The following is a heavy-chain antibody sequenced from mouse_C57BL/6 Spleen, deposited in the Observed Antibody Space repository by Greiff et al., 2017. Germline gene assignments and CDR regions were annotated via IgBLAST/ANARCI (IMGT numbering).Heavy chain of an antibody. V-gene: IGHV1-85*01. Sequence: VQLQQSGPELVKPGASVKLSCKASGYTFTSYDINWVKQRPGQGLEWIGWIYPRDGSTKYNEKFKGKATLTVDTSSSTAYMELHSLTSEDSAVYVCARSAGTGRWYFDVRGTGTTVTVSS. D-gene: IGHD4-1*01. CDR2: IYPRDGST. CDR3: ARSAGTGRWYFDV. J-gene: IGHJ1*03. CDR1: GYTFTSYD.